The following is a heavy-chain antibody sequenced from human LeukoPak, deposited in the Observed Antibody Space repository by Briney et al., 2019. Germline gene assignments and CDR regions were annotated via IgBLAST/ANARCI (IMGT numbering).Heavy chain of an antibody. CDR2: IYDSGST. CDR3: ARHYGP. CDR1: GGSISSITNLTYY. V-gene: IGHV4-39*01. Sequence: SETLSLTCIVSGGSISSITNLTYYWNWIRQSPGKGLEWIGSIYDSGSTYYNPSLKSRVTISVDTSKNQFSLKLNSVTAADTAVYYCARHYGPWGQGTLVTVSS. D-gene: IGHD3-10*01. J-gene: IGHJ5*02.